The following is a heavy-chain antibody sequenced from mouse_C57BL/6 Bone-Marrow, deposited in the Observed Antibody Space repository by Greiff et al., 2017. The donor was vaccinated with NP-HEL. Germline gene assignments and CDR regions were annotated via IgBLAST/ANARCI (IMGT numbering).Heavy chain of an antibody. D-gene: IGHD2-3*01. Sequence: QVQLKQPGAELVKPGASVKLSCKASGYTFTSYWMHWVKQGPGQGLEWIGMIHPNSGSTNYNEKFKSKATLTVDQSSSTAYMQLSSLTSEDSAVYYCARNGYYVFFDYWGQGTTLTVSS. CDR3: ARNGYYVFFDY. V-gene: IGHV1-64*01. CDR2: IHPNSGST. J-gene: IGHJ2*01. CDR1: GYTFTSYW.